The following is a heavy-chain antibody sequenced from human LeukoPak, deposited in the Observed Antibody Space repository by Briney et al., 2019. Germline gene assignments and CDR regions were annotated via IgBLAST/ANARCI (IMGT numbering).Heavy chain of an antibody. CDR1: GYTLTELS. J-gene: IGHJ4*02. Sequence: ASVKVSCKVSGYTLTELSMHWVRQAPGKGLEWMGGFDPEDGETIYAQKFQGSVTMTEDTSTDTAYMELSSLRSEDTAVYYCATPGEWLHYRAFDYWGQGTLVTVSS. V-gene: IGHV1-24*01. D-gene: IGHD5-12*01. CDR2: FDPEDGET. CDR3: ATPGEWLHYRAFDY.